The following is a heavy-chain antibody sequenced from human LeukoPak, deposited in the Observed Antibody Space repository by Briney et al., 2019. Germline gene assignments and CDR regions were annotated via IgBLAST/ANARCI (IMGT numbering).Heavy chain of an antibody. V-gene: IGHV4-38-2*02. CDR2: IYHSGST. CDR3: ARDLYYGMDV. J-gene: IGHJ6*02. CDR1: GGSISSYY. Sequence: PSETLSLTCTVSGGSISSYYWGWIRQPPGKGLEWIGSIYHSGSTYYHPSLKSRVTISVDTSKNQFSLKLTSVTAADTAVYYCARDLYYGMDVWGQGTTVTVSS.